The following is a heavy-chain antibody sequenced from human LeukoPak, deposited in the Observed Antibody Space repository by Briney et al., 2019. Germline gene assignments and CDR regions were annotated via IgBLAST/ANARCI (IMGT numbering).Heavy chain of an antibody. J-gene: IGHJ4*02. Sequence: SETLSLTCTVSGGSIISYYWSWIRQPAGKGPEWIGRIYTSGSTNYNPSLKSRVTMSVDTSKNQFSLKLSSVTAADTAVYYCARDREYSSSPYFDYWGQGTLVTVSS. CDR3: ARDREYSSSPYFDY. V-gene: IGHV4-4*07. D-gene: IGHD6-6*01. CDR1: GGSIISYY. CDR2: IYTSGST.